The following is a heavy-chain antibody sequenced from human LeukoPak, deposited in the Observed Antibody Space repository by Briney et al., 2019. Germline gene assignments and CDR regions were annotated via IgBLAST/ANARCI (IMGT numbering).Heavy chain of an antibody. CDR2: INHSGST. D-gene: IGHD3-10*01. CDR1: GGSISSGSYY. Sequence: SETLSLTCTVSGGSISSGSYYWSWIRQPPGKGLEWIGEINHSGSTNYNPSLKSRVTISVDTSKNQFSLKLSSVTAADTAVYYCARGCTYYGSGSYYKNWFDPWGQGTLVTVSS. J-gene: IGHJ5*02. CDR3: ARGCTYYGSGSYYKNWFDP. V-gene: IGHV4-39*07.